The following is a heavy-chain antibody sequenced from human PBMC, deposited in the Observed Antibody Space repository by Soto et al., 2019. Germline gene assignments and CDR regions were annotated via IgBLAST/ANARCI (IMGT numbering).Heavy chain of an antibody. CDR1: GGSFSGYY. D-gene: IGHD3-9*01. V-gene: IGHV4-34*01. CDR3: ARSPEGSRNDILTGYYFRPRGNYYYFGMDV. Sequence: SATLSLTCAVYGGSFSGYYWTWIREPPGPGLEWIGEINHSGSTNYNPSLKSRVTISVDTSKNQFSLKLTSVTAADTAVYYCARSPEGSRNDILTGYYFRPRGNYYYFGMDVWVQGTSVT. J-gene: IGHJ6*02. CDR2: INHSGST.